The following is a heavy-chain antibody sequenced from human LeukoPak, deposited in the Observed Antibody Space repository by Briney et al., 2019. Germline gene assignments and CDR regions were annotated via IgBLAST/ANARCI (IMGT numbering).Heavy chain of an antibody. CDR3: AILPGVGATVDAFDI. Sequence: ASVKVSCKVSGYTLTELSMHWVRQAPGKGLEWMGGFDPVDGETIYAQKFQGRVTMTEDTSTDTAYMELSSLRSEDTAVYYCAILPGVGATVDAFDIWGQGTMVTVSS. CDR1: GYTLTELS. J-gene: IGHJ3*02. CDR2: FDPVDGET. D-gene: IGHD1-26*01. V-gene: IGHV1-24*01.